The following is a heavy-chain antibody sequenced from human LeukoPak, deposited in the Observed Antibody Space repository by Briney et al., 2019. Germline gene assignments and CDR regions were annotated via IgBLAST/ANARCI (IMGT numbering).Heavy chain of an antibody. CDR1: GFTFSSYW. CDR3: ARGPITMIVPLDY. D-gene: IGHD3-22*01. CDR2: IKQDGSEK. Sequence: GGSLRLSCAASGFTFSSYWMSWVRQAPGKGLEWVANIKQDGSEKYYVDSVKGRFTISRDNAKNSLYLQMNSLRAEGTAVYYCARGPITMIVPLDYWGQGTLVTVSS. J-gene: IGHJ4*02. V-gene: IGHV3-7*01.